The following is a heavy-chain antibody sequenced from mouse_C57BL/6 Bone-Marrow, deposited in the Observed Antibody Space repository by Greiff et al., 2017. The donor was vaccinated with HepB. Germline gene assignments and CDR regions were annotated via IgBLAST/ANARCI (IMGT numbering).Heavy chain of an antibody. CDR1: GFTFSDFY. V-gene: IGHV7-1*01. CDR3: ARDGGNSRFAY. D-gene: IGHD2-1*01. J-gene: IGHJ3*01. Sequence: EVMLVESGGGLVQSGRSLRLSCATSGFTFSDFYMEWVRQAPGKGLEWIAASRNKANDYTTEYSASVKGRFIVSRDTSQSILYLQMNALRAEDTAIYYCARDGGNSRFAYWGQGTLVTVSA. CDR2: SRNKANDYTT.